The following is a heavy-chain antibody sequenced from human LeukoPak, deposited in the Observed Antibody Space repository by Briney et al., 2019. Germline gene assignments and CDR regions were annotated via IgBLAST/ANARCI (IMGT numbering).Heavy chain of an antibody. CDR1: GGSFSGYY. V-gene: IGHV4-34*01. D-gene: IGHD3-22*01. J-gene: IGHJ6*03. Sequence: PSETLSLTCAVYGGSFSGYYWSWIRQPPGKGLEWIGEINHSGSTNYNPSLKSRVTISVDTSKNQFSLKLSSVTPADTAVYYCARPARRRIVVVKDYYYMDVWGKGTTVTVSS. CDR3: ARPARRRIVVVKDYYYMDV. CDR2: INHSGST.